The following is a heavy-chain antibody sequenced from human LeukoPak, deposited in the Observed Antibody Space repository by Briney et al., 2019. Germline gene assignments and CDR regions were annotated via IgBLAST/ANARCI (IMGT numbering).Heavy chain of an antibody. Sequence: GGSLRLSCAASGLTFSNFGLGWVGQAPGKGLEGVASIKYDESEKHYVDSVKGRFTISRDNAKNSLYLQMNSLRGEDTAVYFCARVTTNGYFEYWGQGSLVTVSS. V-gene: IGHV3-7*04. CDR2: IKYDESEK. CDR3: ARVTTNGYFEY. J-gene: IGHJ4*02. CDR1: GLTFSNFG. D-gene: IGHD1-1*01.